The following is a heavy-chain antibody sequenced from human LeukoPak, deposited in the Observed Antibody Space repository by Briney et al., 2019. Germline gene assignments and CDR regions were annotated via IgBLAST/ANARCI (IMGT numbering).Heavy chain of an antibody. V-gene: IGHV4-34*01. J-gene: IGHJ4*02. CDR1: GGSFSGYY. Sequence: SETLSLTCAVYGGSFSGYYWSWIRQPPGKGLEWIGEINRSGSTNYNPSLKSRVTISVDTSKNQFSLKLSSVTAADTAVYYCAGVQSLWQLGNFDYWGQGTLVTVSS. D-gene: IGHD6-13*01. CDR2: INRSGST. CDR3: AGVQSLWQLGNFDY.